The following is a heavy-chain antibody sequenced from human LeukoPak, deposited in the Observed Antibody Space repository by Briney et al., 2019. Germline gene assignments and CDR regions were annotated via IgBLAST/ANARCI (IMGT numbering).Heavy chain of an antibody. D-gene: IGHD2-2*01. CDR2: IWYDGSNK. CDR3: ARPLLGYCSSTSCSPPDY. V-gene: IGHV3-33*01. CDR1: GFTFSSYG. Sequence: GRSLRLSCAASGFTFSSYGMHWVRQAPGKGLEWVAVIWYDGSNKYYADSVKGRFTISGDNSKNTLYLQMNSLRAEDTAVYYCARPLLGYCSSTSCSPPDYWGQGTLVTVSS. J-gene: IGHJ4*02.